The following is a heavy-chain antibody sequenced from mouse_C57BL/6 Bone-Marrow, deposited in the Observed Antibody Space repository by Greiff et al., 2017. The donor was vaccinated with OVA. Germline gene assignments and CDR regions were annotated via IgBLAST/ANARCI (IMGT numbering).Heavy chain of an antibody. CDR2: IDPSDSYT. V-gene: IGHV1-59*01. CDR1: GYTFTSYW. D-gene: IGHD2-4*01. Sequence: QVQLQQPGAELVRPGTSVKLSCKASGYTFTSYWMHWVKQRPGQGLEWIGVIDPSDSYTNYNQKFKGKATLTVDTSSSPAYMQLSSLTSEDSAVYYCARSRPLYDYDEAVDDWGQGTTLTVSS. CDR3: ARSRPLYDYDEAVDD. J-gene: IGHJ2*01.